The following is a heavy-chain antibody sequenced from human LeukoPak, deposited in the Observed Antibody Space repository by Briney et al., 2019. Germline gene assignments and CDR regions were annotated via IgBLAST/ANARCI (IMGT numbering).Heavy chain of an antibody. CDR1: GFTFSSYW. CDR3: ARGVGATGDFDY. V-gene: IGHV3-74*01. D-gene: IGHD1-26*01. CDR2: INSDGSST. J-gene: IGHJ4*02. Sequence: GGSLRLSCAASGFTFSSYWMHWVRQAPGKGLVWVSRINSDGSSTSYADSVKGRFTISRDNAKNTLYLQMNSLRAEDTAVYYCARGVGATGDFDYWGQGTLVTVSS.